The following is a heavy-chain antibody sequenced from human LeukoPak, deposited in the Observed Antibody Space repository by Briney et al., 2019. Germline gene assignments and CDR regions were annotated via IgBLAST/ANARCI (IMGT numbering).Heavy chain of an antibody. J-gene: IGHJ4*02. Sequence: SETLSLTCAVYGGSFSGYYWSWIRQPPGKGLEWIGEINHSGSTNYNPSLKSRVTISVDTSKNQFSLKLSSVTAADTAVYYCARDQVEMATIPLWGQGTLVTVSS. V-gene: IGHV4-34*01. CDR3: ARDQVEMATIPL. D-gene: IGHD5-24*01. CDR1: GGSFSGYY. CDR2: INHSGST.